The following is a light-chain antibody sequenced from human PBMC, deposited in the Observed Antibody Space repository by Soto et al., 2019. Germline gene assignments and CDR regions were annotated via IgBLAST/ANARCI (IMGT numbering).Light chain of an antibody. V-gene: IGKV3-20*01. CDR2: GAS. J-gene: IGKJ3*01. CDR1: HTITSSY. Sequence: IVLTQSPGTLSLSPGERATLSCRASHTITSSYFAWYQQRPGQVPRLLIYGASRRATGIPDRFSGSGSGADFTLTISRLEPEDFAVYYCHQYGTSPFTFGPGTKVDIK. CDR3: HQYGTSPFT.